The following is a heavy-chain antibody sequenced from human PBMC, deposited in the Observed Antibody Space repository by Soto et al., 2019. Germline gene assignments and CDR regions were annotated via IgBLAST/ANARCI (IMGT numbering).Heavy chain of an antibody. D-gene: IGHD3-10*01. CDR1: GGTFSSYA. Sequence: SVKVSCKASGGTFSSYAISWLRQAPGQGLEWMGGIIPIFGTANYAQKFQGRVTITADESTSTAYMELSSLRSEDTAVYYCARAGYYYGSGSYYDSFWFDPWGQGTLVTVSS. CDR3: ARAGYYYGSGSYYDSFWFDP. J-gene: IGHJ5*02. V-gene: IGHV1-69*13. CDR2: IIPIFGTA.